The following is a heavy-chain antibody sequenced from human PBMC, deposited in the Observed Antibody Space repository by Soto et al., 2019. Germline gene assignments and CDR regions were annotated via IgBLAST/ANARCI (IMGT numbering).Heavy chain of an antibody. J-gene: IGHJ3*02. CDR1: GYSFTSYW. Sequence: GESLKISCKGSGYSFTSYWIGWVRQMPGKGLEWTGIIYPGDSDTRYSPSFQGQVTISADKSISTAYLQWSSLKASDTAMYYCARMYYYDSSGYYYWVGAFDIWGQGTMVTVSS. D-gene: IGHD3-22*01. CDR2: IYPGDSDT. V-gene: IGHV5-51*01. CDR3: ARMYYYDSSGYYYWVGAFDI.